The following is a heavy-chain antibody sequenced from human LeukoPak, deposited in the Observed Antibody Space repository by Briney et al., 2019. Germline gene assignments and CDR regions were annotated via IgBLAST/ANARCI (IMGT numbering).Heavy chain of an antibody. J-gene: IGHJ4*02. D-gene: IGHD1-26*01. Sequence: PGGSLRLSCAASGFTFSSYGMHWVRQAPGKGLEWVAVISYDGSNKYYADSVKGRFTISRDNSKNTLYLQMNSLRAEDTAVYYCAKGGPPTGASPRPWDFNYWGQGTLVTVSS. CDR1: GFTFSSYG. CDR3: AKGGPPTGASPRPWDFNY. CDR2: ISYDGSNK. V-gene: IGHV3-30*18.